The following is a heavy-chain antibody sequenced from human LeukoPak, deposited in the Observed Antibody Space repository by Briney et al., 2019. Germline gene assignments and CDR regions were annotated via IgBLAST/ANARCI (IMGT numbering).Heavy chain of an antibody. CDR2: IYWDDDK. Sequence: SGPTLVNPTQTLTLTCTFSGFSLSTSGVGVGWIRQPPGKALEWLALIYWDDDKRYSPSLKSRLTITKDTSKNQVVLTLTNMDPXXXXXXYCAHRRXXXXXXXXXDXXGXXXLVTVSS. J-gene: IGHJ4*01. V-gene: IGHV2-5*02. CDR3: AHRRXXXXXXXXXDX. D-gene: IGHD2-8*02. CDR1: GFSLSTSGVG.